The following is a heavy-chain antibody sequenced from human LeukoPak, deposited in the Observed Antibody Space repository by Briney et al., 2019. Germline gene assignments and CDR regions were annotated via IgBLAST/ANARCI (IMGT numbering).Heavy chain of an antibody. J-gene: IGHJ6*02. CDR2: ISRSSSYI. Sequence: PGGSLRLSCAASGFTFSSYSMSWVRQAPGKGLEWVSSISRSSSYIYYADSLKGRFTISRDNSKNTLYLQMNSLRAEDTAVYYCARDEYYGSGNYYYYYYGMDVWGQGTTVTVSS. V-gene: IGHV3-21*01. CDR3: ARDEYYGSGNYYYYYYGMDV. D-gene: IGHD3-10*01. CDR1: GFTFSSYS.